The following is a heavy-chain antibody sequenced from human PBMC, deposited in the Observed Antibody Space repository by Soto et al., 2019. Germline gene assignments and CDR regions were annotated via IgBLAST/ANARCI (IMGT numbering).Heavy chain of an antibody. D-gene: IGHD5-18*01. J-gene: IGHJ6*02. CDR3: ARDMFASGVQLWLRYYYYGMDV. V-gene: IGHV1-69*06. CDR1: GGTFSSYA. Sequence: SVKVSCKASGGTFSSYAISWVRQAPGQGLEWMGGIIPIFGTANYAQKFQGRVTITADKSTSTAYMELRSLRSEDTAVYYCARDMFASGVQLWLRYYYYGMDVWGQGTTVTVSS. CDR2: IIPIFGTA.